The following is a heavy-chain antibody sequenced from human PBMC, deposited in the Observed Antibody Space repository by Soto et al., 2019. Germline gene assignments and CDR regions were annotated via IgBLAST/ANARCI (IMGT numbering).Heavy chain of an antibody. D-gene: IGHD6-19*01. CDR1: GGSITRNNHY. Sequence: QLQLQESGPGLVKPSETLSLTCIVSGGSITRNNHYWGWIRQSPGKGLEWIGSILDRGSTNYHPSLTSRVTLSVETSKHQLSPKMSSVTAAVTALYYCARLGSSGWYQGSYFDYWGQGNLVTVSS. V-gene: IGHV4-39*01. CDR3: ARLGSSGWYQGSYFDY. CDR2: ILDRGST. J-gene: IGHJ4*02.